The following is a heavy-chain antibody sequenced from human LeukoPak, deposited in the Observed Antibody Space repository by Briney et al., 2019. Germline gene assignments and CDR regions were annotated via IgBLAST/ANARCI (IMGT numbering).Heavy chain of an antibody. V-gene: IGHV3-43*01. CDR2: ISRNGAAT. D-gene: IGHD3-22*01. CDR3: ARHALHFDNSKYYFDY. CDR1: GLTFGDYT. Sequence: GGSLRLSCEASGLTFGDYTMHWVRQAPGKGLEWVSLISRNGAATKYADSVRGRFTVSRDNSKNSLFLQMNSLSTEDTAMYYCARHALHFDNSKYYFDYWGQGTLVTVSS. J-gene: IGHJ4*02.